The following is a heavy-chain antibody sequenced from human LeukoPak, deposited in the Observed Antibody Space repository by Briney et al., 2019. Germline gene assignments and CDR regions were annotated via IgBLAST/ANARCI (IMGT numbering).Heavy chain of an antibody. CDR1: GYTFTGNY. V-gene: IGHV1-2*02. D-gene: IGHD2-2*01. CDR3: ARVGEYQLLFGRFDY. Sequence: ASVKVSCKASGYTFTGNYMHWVRQAPGQGLEWMGWINPNSGGTNYAQKFQGRVTMTRDTSISTAYMELSRLRSDDTAVYYCARVGEYQLLFGRFDYWGQGTLVTVSS. CDR2: INPNSGGT. J-gene: IGHJ4*02.